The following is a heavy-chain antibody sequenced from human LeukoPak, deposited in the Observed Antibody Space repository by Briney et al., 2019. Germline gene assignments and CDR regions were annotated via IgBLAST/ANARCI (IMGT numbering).Heavy chain of an antibody. D-gene: IGHD5-18*01. Sequence: GASVKVSCKASGYTFTNYYMHWVRQAPGQGLEWMGWINPHSGGTDHAQKFQGRVTMTRDTSISTAYMELRSLTSDDTAVYYCARANGGQLWLVSDYYYYMDVWGKGTTVTVSS. CDR3: ARANGGQLWLVSDYYYYMDV. CDR2: INPHSGGT. CDR1: GYTFTNYY. V-gene: IGHV1-2*02. J-gene: IGHJ6*03.